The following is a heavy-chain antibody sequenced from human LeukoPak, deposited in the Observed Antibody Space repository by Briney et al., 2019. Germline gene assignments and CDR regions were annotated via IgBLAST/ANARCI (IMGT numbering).Heavy chain of an antibody. J-gene: IGHJ4*02. CDR1: GVSISPYY. V-gene: IGHV4-59*01. Sequence: SETLSLTCTVSGVSISPYYWSWIRQPPGKGLEWIGYIHYSGSANYNPSLKSRVSMSVDTSKNQFSLKLNSVTAADTAVYYRARGNSYYDSSGAFDYWGQGTLVTVSS. D-gene: IGHD3-22*01. CDR2: IHYSGSA. CDR3: ARGNSYYDSSGAFDY.